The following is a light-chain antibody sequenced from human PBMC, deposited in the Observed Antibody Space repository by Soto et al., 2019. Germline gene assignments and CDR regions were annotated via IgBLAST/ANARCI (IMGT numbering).Light chain of an antibody. V-gene: IGLV1-40*01. CDR3: QSYDSSLSGVV. CDR1: RSNVGAGYD. Sequence: QSVLTQPPSVSGAPGQRVTISCTGSRSNVGAGYDVQWYHQLPGTAPKLLIYANNIRPSGVPDRFSGSKSGTSASLAITGLQAEDEADYYCQSYDSSLSGVVFGGGTKVT. CDR2: ANN. J-gene: IGLJ3*02.